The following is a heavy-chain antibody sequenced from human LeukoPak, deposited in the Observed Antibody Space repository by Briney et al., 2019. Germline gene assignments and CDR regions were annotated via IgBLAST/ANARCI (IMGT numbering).Heavy chain of an antibody. CDR2: ISGSGGSI. J-gene: IGHJ4*02. CDR1: GFTFSSYA. Sequence: GGSLRLSWAVSGFTFSSYAMSWVRQAPGKGLEWVSAISGSGGSIYYADSVKGRFTISRDNSKNTLYLQMNSLRAEDTAVYYCARDSSGPGYWGQGTLVTVSS. V-gene: IGHV3-23*01. D-gene: IGHD6-19*01. CDR3: ARDSSGPGY.